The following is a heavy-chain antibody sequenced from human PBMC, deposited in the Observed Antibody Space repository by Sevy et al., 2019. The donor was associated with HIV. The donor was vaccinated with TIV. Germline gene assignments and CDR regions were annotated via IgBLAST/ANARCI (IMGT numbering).Heavy chain of an antibody. V-gene: IGHV3-13*01. J-gene: IGHJ4*02. Sequence: GGSLRLSCAASGFTFSGSDMHWVRQVKGKGLEWISSIGTLADTFYTDSVKGRFTISRDNVKIYLYLYMSSLNVGDTGLYVCVRGVQTHCDRTACPLDYWGQGTLVTVSS. CDR2: IGTLADT. CDR3: VRGVQTHCDRTACPLDY. CDR1: GFTFSGSD. D-gene: IGHD1-1*01.